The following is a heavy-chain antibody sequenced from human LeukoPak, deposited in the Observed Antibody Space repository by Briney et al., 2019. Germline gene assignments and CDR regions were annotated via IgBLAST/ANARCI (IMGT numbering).Heavy chain of an antibody. CDR1: GGSISNYY. Sequence: PSETLSLTCTVSGGSISNYYWSWIRQPPGKGLEWIGYISYSGSPPYNPSLKSRVSISIDTSKNQCSLEVTSVTAADTALYFCARSPYYGSNSRGAFDVWGQGTLVPVSS. D-gene: IGHD4-23*01. CDR2: ISYSGSP. CDR3: ARSPYYGSNSRGAFDV. J-gene: IGHJ3*01. V-gene: IGHV4-59*08.